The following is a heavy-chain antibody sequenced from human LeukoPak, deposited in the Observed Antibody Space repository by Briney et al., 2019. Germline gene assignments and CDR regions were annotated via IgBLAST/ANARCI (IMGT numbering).Heavy chain of an antibody. CDR3: ARPPPYYYDSSGYSVIAFDI. V-gene: IGHV4-38-2*02. Sequence: SETLSLTCTVSGYSISSGYYWGWIRQPPGKGLEWIGSIYHSGSTYYNPSLKSRVTISVDTSKNQFSLKLSSVTAADTAVYYCARPPPYYYDSSGYSVIAFDIWGQGTMVTVSS. CDR2: IYHSGST. D-gene: IGHD3-22*01. J-gene: IGHJ3*02. CDR1: GYSISSGYY.